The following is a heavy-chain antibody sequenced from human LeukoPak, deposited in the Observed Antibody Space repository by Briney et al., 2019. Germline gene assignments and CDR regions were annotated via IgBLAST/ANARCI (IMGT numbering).Heavy chain of an antibody. V-gene: IGHV1-2*02. CDR3: ASSTVTTRIDDY. CDR2: INPNSGGT. Sequence: ASVKVSCKASGYTFTGYYMHCVRQAPGQGLEWMGWINPNSGGTNYAQKFQGRVTMTRDTSISTAYMELSRLRSDDTAVYYCASSTVTTRIDDYWGQGTLVTVSS. D-gene: IGHD4-17*01. J-gene: IGHJ4*02. CDR1: GYTFTGYY.